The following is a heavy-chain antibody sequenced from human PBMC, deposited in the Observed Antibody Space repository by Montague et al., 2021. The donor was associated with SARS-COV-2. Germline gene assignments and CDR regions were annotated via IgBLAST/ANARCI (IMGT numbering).Heavy chain of an antibody. CDR2: ISYSGST. V-gene: IGHV4-39*01. J-gene: IGHJ3*02. CDR3: ARHITGSGNALDI. D-gene: IGHD3-10*01. CDR1: GGSISSTSYY. Sequence: SETLSLTCTVSGGSISSTSYYWGWIRQPPGKGLEWIGSISYSGSTYYKSSLKSRVTISVDTSKNQFSLRLSSVTAADTAVYHCARHITGSGNALDIWGQGTMVTVSS.